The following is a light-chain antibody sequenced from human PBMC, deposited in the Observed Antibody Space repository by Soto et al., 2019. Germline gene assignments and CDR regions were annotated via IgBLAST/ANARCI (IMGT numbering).Light chain of an antibody. V-gene: IGKV1-5*03. CDR1: QRISSY. J-gene: IGKJ4*01. CDR3: QQYNTH. CDR2: KAS. Sequence: DIQMTQSPSTLSASVGDRVTITCRASQRISSYLAWYQQKPGKAPKLLIYKASSLESGVPSMFRGSGAGTEFTLTIISMQPDDSATYYCQQYNTHFGGGAKVDIK.